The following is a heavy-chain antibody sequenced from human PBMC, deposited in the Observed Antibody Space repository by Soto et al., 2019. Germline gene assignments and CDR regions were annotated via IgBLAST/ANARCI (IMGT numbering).Heavy chain of an antibody. D-gene: IGHD3-16*01. J-gene: IGHJ5*02. CDR3: VREDFGAGVWFDP. CDR2: HNGGNGKT. Sequence: QVQLVQSGAEVKKPGASVTVSCRASGYTFTTYAIHWVRQAPGQGLECMGWHNGGNGKTKYSQKFQGRVTIIRDTSASTVYMELRSLTFEDTAVYFCVREDFGAGVWFDPWGQGTLVTVSS. V-gene: IGHV1-3*01. CDR1: GYTFTTYA.